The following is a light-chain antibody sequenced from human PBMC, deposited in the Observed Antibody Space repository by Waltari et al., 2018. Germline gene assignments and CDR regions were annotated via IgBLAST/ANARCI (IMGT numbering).Light chain of an antibody. Sequence: IVLTQSPGTLSLSPGESATLSCRASQNVGRSLVWYKQKPGQDPRLLIYDTSTMANGLLDRFSGSGSGTDFSLTIARLEPEDFXVYYCQHNVRLPVTFGQGTKVEI. CDR2: DTS. CDR1: QNVGRS. CDR3: QHNVRLPVT. V-gene: IGKV3-20*01. J-gene: IGKJ1*01.